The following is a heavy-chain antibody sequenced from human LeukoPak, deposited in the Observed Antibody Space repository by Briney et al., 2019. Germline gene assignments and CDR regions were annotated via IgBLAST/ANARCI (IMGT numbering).Heavy chain of an antibody. Sequence: PSQTLSLTCTVSGGSISSGGYFWSWIRQHPGKGLEWIAHIYHAGSTHDNPSLRGRVAISLDTSANQFSLRLSSVTAADTAVYLCARANHYSASTGGPYMDVWGQGTTVTVSS. CDR1: GGSISSGGYF. CDR3: ARANHYSASTGGPYMDV. D-gene: IGHD3-22*01. CDR2: IYHAGST. J-gene: IGHJ6*03. V-gene: IGHV4-31*03.